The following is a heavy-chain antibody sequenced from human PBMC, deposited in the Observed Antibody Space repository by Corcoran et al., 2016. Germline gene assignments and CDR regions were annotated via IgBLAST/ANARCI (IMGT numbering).Heavy chain of an antibody. CDR1: GGSISSGGYY. D-gene: IGHD3-3*01. CDR2: IYYSGST. Sequence: QVQLQESGPGLVKPSQTLSLTCTVSGGSISSGGYYWSWIRQHPGKGLEWIGYIYYSGSTYYNPSLKSRVTISVDTSKNQFSLKLSSVTAADTAVYYCAGADYDFWSGYPPTYNWFDPWGQGTLVTVSS. CDR3: AGADYDFWSGYPPTYNWFDP. V-gene: IGHV4-31*03. J-gene: IGHJ5*02.